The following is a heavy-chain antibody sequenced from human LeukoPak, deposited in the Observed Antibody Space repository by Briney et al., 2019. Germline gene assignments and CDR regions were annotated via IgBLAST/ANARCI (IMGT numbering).Heavy chain of an antibody. Sequence: ASVKVSCKASGYTFTSYAMHWVRQAPGQRLEWMGWINAGNGNTKYSQKFQGRVTITRDTSASTAYMELSSLRSEDTAVYYCARLYYVILTGSSFDYWGQGTLVTVSS. CDR3: ARLYYVILTGSSFDY. J-gene: IGHJ4*02. CDR2: INAGNGNT. CDR1: GYTFTSYA. V-gene: IGHV1-3*01. D-gene: IGHD3-9*01.